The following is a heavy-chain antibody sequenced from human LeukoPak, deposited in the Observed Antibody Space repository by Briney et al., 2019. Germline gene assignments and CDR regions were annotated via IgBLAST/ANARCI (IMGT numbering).Heavy chain of an antibody. V-gene: IGHV1-2*02. D-gene: IGHD3-9*01. CDR2: INPNSGGT. CDR1: GYTFTSYY. CDR3: AREYYDILTGYSLTFLGY. J-gene: IGHJ4*02. Sequence: ASVKVSCKASGYTFTSYYMHWVRQAPGQGLEWMGWINPNSGGTNYAQKFQGRVTMTRDTSISTAYMELSRLRSDDTAVYYCAREYYDILTGYSLTFLGYWGQGTLVTVSS.